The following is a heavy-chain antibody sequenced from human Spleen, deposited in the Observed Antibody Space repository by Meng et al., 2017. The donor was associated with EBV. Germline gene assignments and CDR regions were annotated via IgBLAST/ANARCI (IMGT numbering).Heavy chain of an antibody. V-gene: IGHV4-39*06. J-gene: IGHJ5*02. Sequence: RLQLAESAPELVKPSEPLPLTCTVAGCSISSSNYYWGWIRQPPGKGLEWIGTIYYSGSTYYNPSLKSRVTISIDTSKNQFSLKLSSVTAADTAVYYCARAMVRGVMPSVIRFDPWGQGTLVTVSS. CDR1: GCSISSSNYY. D-gene: IGHD3-10*01. CDR3: ARAMVRGVMPSVIRFDP. CDR2: IYYSGST.